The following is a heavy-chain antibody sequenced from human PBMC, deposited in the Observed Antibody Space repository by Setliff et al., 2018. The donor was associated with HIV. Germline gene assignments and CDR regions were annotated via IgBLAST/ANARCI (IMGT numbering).Heavy chain of an antibody. V-gene: IGHV4-59*01. CDR1: GGSISSYF. CDR2: VYYRWST. D-gene: IGHD3-10*01. Sequence: PSETLSLTCTVSGGSISSYFWSWIRQPPGKGLEWIGYVYYRWSTNYNPSLKSRVTRSVDTSKNRFSLKRTSVSAADTAVYYCARSSEEGAAYGSGIYYHFHYWGQGTLVTVSS. CDR3: ARSSEEGAAYGSGIYYHFHY. J-gene: IGHJ4*02.